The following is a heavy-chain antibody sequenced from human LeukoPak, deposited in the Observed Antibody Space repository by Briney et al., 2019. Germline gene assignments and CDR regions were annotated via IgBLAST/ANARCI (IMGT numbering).Heavy chain of an antibody. J-gene: IGHJ4*02. CDR1: GFTFSSYA. CDR2: ISYDGSNK. Sequence: GGSLRLSCAASGFTFSSYAMHWVRQAPGKGLEWVAVISYDGSNKYYADSVKGRFTISRDNSKNTLYLQMNSLRAEDTAVYYCATLTGYSSERFDYWGQGTLVTVSS. CDR3: ATLTGYSSERFDY. D-gene: IGHD6-19*01. V-gene: IGHV3-30-3*01.